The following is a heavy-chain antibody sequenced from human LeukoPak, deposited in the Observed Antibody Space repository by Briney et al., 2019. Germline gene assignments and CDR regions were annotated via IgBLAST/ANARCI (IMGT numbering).Heavy chain of an antibody. CDR1: GFTFSSYS. D-gene: IGHD3-10*01. CDR3: AREVWFGEFYPAFDY. CDR2: ISSSSSYI. J-gene: IGHJ4*02. V-gene: IGHV3-21*01. Sequence: GGSLRLSCAASGFTFSSYSMNWVRQAPGKGLEWVSSISSSSSYIYYADSVKGRFTISRDNAKNSLFLQMNSLRAEYTAVYYCAREVWFGEFYPAFDYWGQGTLVTVSS.